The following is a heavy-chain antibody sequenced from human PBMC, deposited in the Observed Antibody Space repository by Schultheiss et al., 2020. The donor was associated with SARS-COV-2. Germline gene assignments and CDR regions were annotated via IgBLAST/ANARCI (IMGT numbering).Heavy chain of an antibody. CDR3: ARDRTGTTEIDY. V-gene: IGHV3-23*01. Sequence: GGSLRLSCAASGFTFSSYSMNWVRQAPGKGLEWVSAISGSGGSTYYADSVKGRFTISRDNSKNTLYLQMNSLRAEDTAVYYCARDRTGTTEIDYWGQGTLVTVSS. J-gene: IGHJ4*02. CDR1: GFTFSSYS. CDR2: ISGSGGST. D-gene: IGHD1-7*01.